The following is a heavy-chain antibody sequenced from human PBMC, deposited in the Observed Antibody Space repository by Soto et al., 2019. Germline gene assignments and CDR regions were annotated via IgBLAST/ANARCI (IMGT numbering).Heavy chain of an antibody. J-gene: IGHJ6*02. D-gene: IGHD6-13*01. Sequence: LSLTCAISGDSVSSNSAAWNWIRQSPSRGLEWLGRTYYRSKWYNDYAVSVKSRITINPDTSKNQFSLQLNSVTPEDTAVYYCAREEGRDSSIWYRGYYYGMDVWGQGTTVTVSS. CDR2: TYYRSKWYN. V-gene: IGHV6-1*01. CDR1: GDSVSSNSAA. CDR3: AREEGRDSSIWYRGYYYGMDV.